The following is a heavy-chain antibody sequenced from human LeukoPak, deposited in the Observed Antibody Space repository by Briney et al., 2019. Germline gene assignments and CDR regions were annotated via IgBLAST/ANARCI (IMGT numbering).Heavy chain of an antibody. D-gene: IGHD3-22*01. CDR2: ILYDGSMQ. V-gene: IGHV3-33*08. CDR3: ARDPRDPTTYDSSARDSLDY. Sequence: GGSLRLSCAASGFTVSSNYMSWVRQTPGKGLEWLTVILYDGSMQYYAESMKGRLTISRDNSRNTVYMQMSSLRTEDTAVYYCARDPRDPTTYDSSARDSLDYWGQGTLVTVSS. J-gene: IGHJ4*02. CDR1: GFTVSSNY.